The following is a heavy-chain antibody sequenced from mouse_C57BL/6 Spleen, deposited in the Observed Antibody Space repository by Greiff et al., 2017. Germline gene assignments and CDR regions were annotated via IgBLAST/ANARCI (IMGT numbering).Heavy chain of an antibody. CDR3: ARRTTVGYFDY. CDR1: GYAFSSSW. J-gene: IGHJ2*01. Sequence: QVQLQQSGPELVKPGASVKISCKASGYAFSSSWMNWVKQRPGTGLEWIGRIYPGDGDTNYNGKFKGKATLTADKSSSTAYMQLSSLTSEDSAVYFCARRTTVGYFDYWGQGTTLTVSS. D-gene: IGHD1-1*01. CDR2: IYPGDGDT. V-gene: IGHV1-82*01.